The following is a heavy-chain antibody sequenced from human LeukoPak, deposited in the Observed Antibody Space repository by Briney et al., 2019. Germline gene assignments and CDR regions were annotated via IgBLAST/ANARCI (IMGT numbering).Heavy chain of an antibody. J-gene: IGHJ5*02. V-gene: IGHV1-2*02. CDR2: INPNSGGT. Sequence: ASVKVSCKASGYTFTGYYMHWVRQAPEQGLEWMGWINPNSGGTNYAQKFQGRVTMTRDTSISTAYMELSRLRSDDTAVYYCSRTRGIAAAGRVWFDPWGQGTLVTVSS. CDR1: GYTFTGYY. CDR3: SRTRGIAAAGRVWFDP. D-gene: IGHD6-13*01.